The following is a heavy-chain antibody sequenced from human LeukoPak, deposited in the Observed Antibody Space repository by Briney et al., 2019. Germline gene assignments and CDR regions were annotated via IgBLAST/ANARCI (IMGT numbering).Heavy chain of an antibody. CDR2: IFYSGST. Sequence: SETLSLTCTVSGGSISSSIYYWGWIRQPPGKGLEWIGNIFYSGSTYYNPSLKSRVTISVDTSKNQFSLKLSSVTAADTAVYYCARTHIVVVPAATGTFDYWGQGTLVTVSS. CDR3: ARTHIVVVPAATGTFDY. V-gene: IGHV4-39*01. CDR1: GGSISSSIYY. J-gene: IGHJ4*02. D-gene: IGHD2-2*01.